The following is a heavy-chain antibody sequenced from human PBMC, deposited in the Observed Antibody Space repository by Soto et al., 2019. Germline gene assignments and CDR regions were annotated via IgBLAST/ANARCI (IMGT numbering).Heavy chain of an antibody. Sequence: QITLKESGPTRVKPTQTLTLTCTFSGFSISTSGVGVGWIRQPPGKALERLALIYWDDDKRYHPSLKRRLTIPKDIYINQVGLTMTNMGPVDTANYNRAHRAGVQGNWNGCYFDFWGQGALVTVSS. D-gene: IGHD1-1*01. J-gene: IGHJ4*02. CDR2: IYWDDDK. CDR3: AHRAGVQGNWNGCYFDF. V-gene: IGHV2-5*02. CDR1: GFSISTSGVG.